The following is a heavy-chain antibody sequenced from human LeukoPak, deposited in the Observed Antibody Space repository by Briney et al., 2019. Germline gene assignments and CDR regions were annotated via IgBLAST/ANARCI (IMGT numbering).Heavy chain of an antibody. CDR3: AREVVGATNDY. V-gene: IGHV4-61*02. D-gene: IGHD1-26*01. Sequence: SETLSLTCTVSGGSIISGSYYWRWIRQPAGKGLEWIGRIYTSGSTNYNPSLKSRVTISVDTSKNQFSLKLSSVTAADTAVYYCAREVVGATNDYWSQGTLVTVSS. J-gene: IGHJ4*02. CDR2: IYTSGST. CDR1: GGSIISGSYY.